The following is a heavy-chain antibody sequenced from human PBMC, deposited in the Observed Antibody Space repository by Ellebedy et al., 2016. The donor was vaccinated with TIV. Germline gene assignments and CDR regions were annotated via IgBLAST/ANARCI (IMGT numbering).Heavy chain of an antibody. D-gene: IGHD2-21*02. J-gene: IGHJ4*02. CDR2: INPSGGST. Sequence: ASVKVSXXASGYTFTSYGISWVRQAPGQGLEWMGIINPSGGSTSYAQKFQGRVTMTRDTSTSTVYVELSSLRSEDTAVYYCARGKHIVVVTAIGSYFDYWGQGTLVTVSS. V-gene: IGHV1-46*01. CDR3: ARGKHIVVVTAIGSYFDY. CDR1: GYTFTSYG.